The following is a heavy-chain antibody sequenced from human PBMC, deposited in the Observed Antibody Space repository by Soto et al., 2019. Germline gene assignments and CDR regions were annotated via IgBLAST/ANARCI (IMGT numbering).Heavy chain of an antibody. CDR1: GFTFSSYA. CDR2: ISSNGGST. J-gene: IGHJ4*02. CDR3: ARGSTHDYGYFFYFDY. Sequence: EVQLVESGEGLVQPGGSLRLSCAASGFTFSSYAMHWVRQAPGKGLEYVSAISSNGGSTYYADSVKGRFTISRDNSKNTLYLQMGSLRAEDMAVYYCARGSTHDYGYFFYFDYWGQGTLVTVSS. D-gene: IGHD4-17*01. V-gene: IGHV3-64*02.